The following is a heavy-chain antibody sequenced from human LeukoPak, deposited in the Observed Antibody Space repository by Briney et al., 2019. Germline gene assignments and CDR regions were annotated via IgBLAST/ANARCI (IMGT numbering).Heavy chain of an antibody. D-gene: IGHD6-13*01. V-gene: IGHV3-30*18. J-gene: IGHJ6*02. CDR1: GFTFSSYG. CDR2: ISYDGSNK. Sequence: GGSLRLSCAASGFTFSSYGMHWVRQAPGKGLEWVAVISYDGSNKYYADSVKGRFTISRDNSKNTLYLQMNSLRAEDTAVYYCAKDLVHRHTSSWIYYYYGMDVWGQGTTVTVSS. CDR3: AKDLVHRHTSSWIYYYYGMDV.